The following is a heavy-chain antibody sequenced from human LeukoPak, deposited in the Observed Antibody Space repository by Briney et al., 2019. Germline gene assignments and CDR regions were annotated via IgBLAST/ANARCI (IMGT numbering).Heavy chain of an antibody. J-gene: IGHJ4*02. V-gene: IGHV5-51*01. D-gene: IGHD3-22*01. CDR1: GYSFSDHW. CDR3: ARSQAYSRGLLYFDS. CDR2: IYPGDSDT. Sequence: GESLKISCKASGYSFSDHWIGWVRQTPGKGLEWMGSIYPGDSDTTYTPTFQGQVTFSAAKSINTAYLQWRSLKASDTAMYYCARSQAYSRGLLYFDSWGQGTLVTVSS.